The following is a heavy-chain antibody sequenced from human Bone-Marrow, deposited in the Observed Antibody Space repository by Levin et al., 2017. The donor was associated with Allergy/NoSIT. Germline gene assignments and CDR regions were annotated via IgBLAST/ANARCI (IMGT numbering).Heavy chain of an antibody. CDR2: ITDSGGHT. D-gene: IGHD3-16*01. V-gene: IGHV3-23*01. J-gene: IGHJ4*02. CDR3: VKTSVWGSPSYLDF. CDR1: GFTFRSYA. Sequence: GGSLRLSCAASGFTFRSYAMSWVRQAPGKGLDWVSTITDSGGHTYYADSVKGRFTVSRDTSENTFYVQMNSLRGDDTAVYYCVKTSVWGSPSYLDFWGPGTLVTVS.